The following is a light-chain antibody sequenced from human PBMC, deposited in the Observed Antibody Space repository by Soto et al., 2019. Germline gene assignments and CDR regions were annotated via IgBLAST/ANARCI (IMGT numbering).Light chain of an antibody. CDR2: DAS. J-gene: IGKJ1*01. V-gene: IGKV1-5*01. Sequence: DIQMTQSPSTLSASVGDRLTITCRASQSISGWLAWYQQKPGKAPKVVIYDASNLESGVPSRFSGSGSGTEFTLTISGLQPDDFATYYCQQYNSYPWTFGQGTKVEIK. CDR3: QQYNSYPWT. CDR1: QSISGW.